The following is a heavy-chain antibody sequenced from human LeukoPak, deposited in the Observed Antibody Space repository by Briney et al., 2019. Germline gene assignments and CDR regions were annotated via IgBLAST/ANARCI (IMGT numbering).Heavy chain of an antibody. CDR3: ARHYGP. CDR1: GVSIRISYYY. V-gene: IGHV4-39*01. D-gene: IGHD3-10*01. Sequence: PSESLSLTCTVSGVSIRISYYYWGWLRQPPGKGLEWIGWIYESGSIYYNPSLKSRVTISVDTSKNQFSLKLNSVPAEETAVYYCARHYGPWGQGTLVTVSS. J-gene: IGHJ5*02. CDR2: IYESGSI.